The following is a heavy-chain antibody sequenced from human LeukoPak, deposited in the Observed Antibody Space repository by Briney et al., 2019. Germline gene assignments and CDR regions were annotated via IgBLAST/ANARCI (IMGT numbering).Heavy chain of an antibody. Sequence: ASVKVSCKASGGTFSSYAISWVRQAPGQGLEWMGGIIPIFGTANYAQKFQGRVTITADESTSTAYMELSSLRSEDTAVYYCASPTGAEMAPLDIWGQGTMVTVSS. CDR3: ASPTGAEMAPLDI. V-gene: IGHV1-69*13. CDR1: GGTFSSYA. J-gene: IGHJ3*02. D-gene: IGHD5-24*01. CDR2: IIPIFGTA.